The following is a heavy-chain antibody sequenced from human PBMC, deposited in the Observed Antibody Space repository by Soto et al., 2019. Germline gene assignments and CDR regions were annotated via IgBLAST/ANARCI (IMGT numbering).Heavy chain of an antibody. Sequence: QVQLVESGGGLVKPGGSLRLSCAASGFTFSDYYMSWIRQAPGKGLEWVSYISSSSSYTNYADSVKGRFTISRDNAKNSLYLQMNSLRAEDPAVYYCARGYSSGWYYFYYWGQGTLVTVAS. CDR2: ISSSSSYT. CDR1: GFTFSDYY. J-gene: IGHJ4*02. CDR3: ARGYSSGWYYFYY. V-gene: IGHV3-11*05. D-gene: IGHD6-19*01.